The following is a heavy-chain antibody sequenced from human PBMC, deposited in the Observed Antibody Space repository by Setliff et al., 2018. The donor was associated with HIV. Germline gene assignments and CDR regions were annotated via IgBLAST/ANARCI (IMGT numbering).Heavy chain of an antibody. J-gene: IGHJ4*02. D-gene: IGHD6-13*01. CDR3: ARDRSGTYYFDY. V-gene: IGHV1-3*01. CDR2: ISGGNGNT. CDR1: GGTFSSFA. Sequence: GASVKVSCKASGGTFSSFAIHWVRQAPGQGLEWMGWISGGNGNTKYSQKFQVRVTITRDTSASTAYMELSSLRSEDTAVYYCARDRSGTYYFDYWGQGTLVTVSS.